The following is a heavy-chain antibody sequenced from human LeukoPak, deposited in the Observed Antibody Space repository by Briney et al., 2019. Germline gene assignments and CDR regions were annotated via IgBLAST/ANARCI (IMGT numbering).Heavy chain of an antibody. Sequence: SQTLSLTCVVSGDSVSSKNGAWNWIRQSPSRGLEWLGRTYYRSKWYNDYAESMEGRMTISQDTSKNQYSLHLNSVTPDDTAVYYCARVFGTTGWHTFDYWGRGTLVTVSS. D-gene: IGHD6-19*01. J-gene: IGHJ4*02. CDR2: TYYRSKWYN. V-gene: IGHV6-1*01. CDR3: ARVFGTTGWHTFDY. CDR1: GDSVSSKNGA.